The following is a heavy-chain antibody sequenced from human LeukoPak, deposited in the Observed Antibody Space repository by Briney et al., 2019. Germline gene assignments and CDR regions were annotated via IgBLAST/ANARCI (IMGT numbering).Heavy chain of an antibody. CDR2: IRYDGSNK. CDR1: GFTFSSYA. J-gene: IGHJ4*02. CDR3: AKGRQLEEIFDY. D-gene: IGHD6-6*01. Sequence: GGSLRLSCQTSGFTFSSYAMHWVRQAPGKGLEWVAFIRYDGSNKYYADSVKGRFTISRDNSKNTLYLQMNSLRAEDTAVYYCAKGRQLEEIFDYWGQGTLVTVSS. V-gene: IGHV3-30*02.